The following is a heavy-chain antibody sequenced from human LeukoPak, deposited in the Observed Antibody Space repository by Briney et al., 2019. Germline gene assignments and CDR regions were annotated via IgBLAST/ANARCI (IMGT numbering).Heavy chain of an antibody. D-gene: IGHD6-13*01. CDR1: GFTFTRYA. CDR2: TSGSGTST. J-gene: IGHJ4*02. CDR3: AKDEGIAAAEVGGDFAS. Sequence: PGGSLGLSCAASGFTFTRYAMSWVRQAPGKGLEWVSGTSGSGTSTYYADSVKGRFTISRDNSKNTLFLQMKSLRAEDTAVYYCAKDEGIAAAEVGGDFASWGQGTLVTVSS. V-gene: IGHV3-23*01.